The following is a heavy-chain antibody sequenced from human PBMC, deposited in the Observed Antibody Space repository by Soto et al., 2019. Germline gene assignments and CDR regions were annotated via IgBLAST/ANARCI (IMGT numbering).Heavy chain of an antibody. CDR2: ISYDGSNK. V-gene: IGHV3-30-3*01. J-gene: IGHJ6*02. D-gene: IGHD6-13*01. Sequence: GGSLRLSCAASGFTFSSYAMHWVRQAPGKGLEWVAVISYDGSNKYYADSVKGRFTISRDNSKNTLYLQMNSLRAEDTAVYYCAREEGVWAAAGTYYYYYGMDVWGQGTTVTVSS. CDR1: GFTFSSYA. CDR3: AREEGVWAAAGTYYYYYGMDV.